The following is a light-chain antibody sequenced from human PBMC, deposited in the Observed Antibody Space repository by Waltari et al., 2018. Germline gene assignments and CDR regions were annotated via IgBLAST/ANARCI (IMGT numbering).Light chain of an antibody. CDR3: QQRSTWPSIT. Sequence: EIVLTQSLATLSLSPRARGTLSCRASQSVNTNLAWYQQKPGQAPRLLIYDASNRATGIPARFSGSGSGTDFTLTISSLEREDFAVYYCQQRSTWPSITFGQGTRLEIK. J-gene: IGKJ5*01. CDR1: QSVNTN. CDR2: DAS. V-gene: IGKV3-11*01.